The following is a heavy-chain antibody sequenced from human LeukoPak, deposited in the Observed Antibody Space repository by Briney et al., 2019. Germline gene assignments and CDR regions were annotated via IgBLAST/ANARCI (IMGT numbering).Heavy chain of an antibody. J-gene: IGHJ4*02. D-gene: IGHD4/OR15-4a*01. CDR3: ARRAGAYSHPYDY. Sequence: GGSLRLSCTVSGLTVSSNSMSWVRQAPGKGLEWVSFIYSGSTHYSDSVKGRFTISRDNSKNTLYLQMNSLRAEDTAVYYCARRAGAYSHPYDYWGQGTLVTVSS. V-gene: IGHV3-53*01. CDR1: GLTVSSNS. CDR2: IYSGST.